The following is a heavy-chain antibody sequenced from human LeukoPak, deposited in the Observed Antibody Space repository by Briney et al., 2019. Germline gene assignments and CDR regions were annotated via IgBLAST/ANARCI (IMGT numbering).Heavy chain of an antibody. D-gene: IGHD3-3*01. CDR2: TNHSGST. Sequence: PSETLSLTCAVYGGSFSGYYWSWIRQPPGKGLEWIGETNHSGSTNYNPSLKSRVTISVDTSKNQFSLKLSSVTAADTAVYYCARAYDLEDYWGQGTLVTVSS. V-gene: IGHV4-34*01. J-gene: IGHJ4*02. CDR3: ARAYDLEDY. CDR1: GGSFSGYY.